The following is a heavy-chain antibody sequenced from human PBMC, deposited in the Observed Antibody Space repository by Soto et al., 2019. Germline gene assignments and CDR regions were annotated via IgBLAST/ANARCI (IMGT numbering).Heavy chain of an antibody. CDR1: GYTFTCYY. D-gene: IGHD1-26*01. CDR2: INPNSGGT. CDR3: ARSQGWGYYSYYGMDV. Sequence: GASVKVSCKASGYTFTCYYMHWVRQAPGQGLEWMGWINPNSGGTNYAQKFQGWVTMTRDTSISTAYMELSRLRSDDTAVYYCARSQGWGYYSYYGMDVWGQGTTVTVSS. J-gene: IGHJ6*02. V-gene: IGHV1-2*04.